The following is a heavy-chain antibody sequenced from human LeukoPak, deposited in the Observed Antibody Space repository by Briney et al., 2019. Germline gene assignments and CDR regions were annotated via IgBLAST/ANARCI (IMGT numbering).Heavy chain of an antibody. CDR1: AFTFSSFA. J-gene: IGHJ4*02. CDR2: IAYDGSYK. V-gene: IGHV3-30*04. Sequence: GGPLRLSCAASAFTFSSFALHWVRQAPGKGLEWVAVIAYDGSYKYYADSVKGRFTISRDNSKNTLYLEMNRLRADDTAVYYCARGDWDYGSGNFGYWGQGTLVTVSS. CDR3: ARGDWDYGSGNFGY. D-gene: IGHD3-10*01.